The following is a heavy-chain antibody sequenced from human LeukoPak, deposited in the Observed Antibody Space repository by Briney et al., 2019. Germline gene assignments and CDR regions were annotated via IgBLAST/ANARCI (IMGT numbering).Heavy chain of an antibody. CDR1: GGSISSYY. CDR2: IYYSGST. J-gene: IGHJ4*02. D-gene: IGHD1-26*01. CDR3: ASSLVGATTTALDY. Sequence: SETLSLTCTVSGGSISSYYWSWIRQPPGKGLEWIGYIYYSGSTNYNPSLKSRVTISVDTSKNQFSLKLSSVTAADTAVYYCASSLVGATTTALDYWGQGTLVTVSS. V-gene: IGHV4-59*01.